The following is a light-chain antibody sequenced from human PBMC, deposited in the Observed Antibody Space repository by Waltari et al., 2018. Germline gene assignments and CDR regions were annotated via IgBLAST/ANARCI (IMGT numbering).Light chain of an antibody. CDR3: SSYTSSSTLV. CDR2: EVS. J-gene: IGLJ2*01. V-gene: IGLV2-14*01. Sequence: QSALTQPASVSGSPGQSLTISCPGTSSAVGGYNYVSWYQQHPGKAPNLMIYEVSNRPSGVSNRFSGSKSGNTASLTISGLQAEDEADYYCSSYTSSSTLVFGGGTKLTVL. CDR1: SSAVGGYNY.